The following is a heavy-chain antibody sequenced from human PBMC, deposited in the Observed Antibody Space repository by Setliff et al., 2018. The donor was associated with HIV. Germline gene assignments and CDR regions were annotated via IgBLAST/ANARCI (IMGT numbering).Heavy chain of an antibody. Sequence: GASVKVSCKASGYIFRNHYIHWVRQAPGKGLEWMAMINPEGGGTTNAQKFQGRITLASDTSTNTVYMELSSLTHEDTAIYFCARAVSTLIRRVTLNHFYYIGVWGKGTTVTVSS. J-gene: IGHJ6*03. CDR3: ARAVSTLIRRVTLNHFYYIGV. D-gene: IGHD3-10*01. V-gene: IGHV1-46*01. CDR2: INPEGGGT. CDR1: GYIFRNHY.